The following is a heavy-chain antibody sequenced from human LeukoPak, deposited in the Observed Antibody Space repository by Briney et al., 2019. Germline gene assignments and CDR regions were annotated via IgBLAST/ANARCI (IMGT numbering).Heavy chain of an antibody. J-gene: IGHJ2*01. D-gene: IGHD6-19*01. CDR1: GGSFSGYY. Sequence: SETLSLTCAVYGGSFSGYYWSWIRQPPGKGLEWIGEINHSGSTNYNPSLKSRVTISVDTSKNQFSLKLSSVTAADTAVYYCARDVIAVAGSYWYFDLWGRGTLVTVSS. CDR3: ARDVIAVAGSYWYFDL. V-gene: IGHV4-34*01. CDR2: INHSGST.